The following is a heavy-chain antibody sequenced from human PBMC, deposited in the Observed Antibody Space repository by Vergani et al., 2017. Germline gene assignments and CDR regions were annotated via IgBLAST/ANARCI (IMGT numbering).Heavy chain of an antibody. CDR1: GFTFSSYS. J-gene: IGHJ4*02. D-gene: IGHD1-26*01. V-gene: IGHV3-21*01. CDR3: ARGWGLLQGGEDY. CDR2: ISSSSSYI. Sequence: EVQLVESGGGLVKPGGSLRLSCAASGFTFSSYSMNWVRQAPGKGLEWVSSISSSSSYIYYADSVKGRFTISRDNAKNSLYLQMNSLRAEDTAVYYCARGWGLLQGGEDYWGQGTLVTVSS.